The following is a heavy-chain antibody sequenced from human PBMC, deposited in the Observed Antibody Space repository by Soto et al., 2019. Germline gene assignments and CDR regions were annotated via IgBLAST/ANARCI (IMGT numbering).Heavy chain of an antibody. J-gene: IGHJ4*02. CDR3: ARGQWELVF. CDR2: VFYGGRT. D-gene: IGHD1-26*01. Sequence: NPSETLSLTCSVSGGSLNGFYWSWIRQSPGKGLEWVGFVFYGGRTNYNPSLKSRVTMSIDTSKNQFSLRLKSMTAEDAGLYYCARGQWELVFWGQGIRVTVSS. V-gene: IGHV4-59*01. CDR1: GGSLNGFY.